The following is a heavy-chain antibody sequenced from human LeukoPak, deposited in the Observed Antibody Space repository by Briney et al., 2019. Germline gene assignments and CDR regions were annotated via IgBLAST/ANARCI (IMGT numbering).Heavy chain of an antibody. V-gene: IGHV1-2*02. Sequence: ASVEVSCKASGYTFTGYYMHWVRPAPGQGLEWMGWINPNSGGTNYAQKFQGRVTMTRDTSISTAYMELSRLRSDDTAVYYCARDYFQSALVPASGAFDIWGQGTMVTVSS. CDR3: ARDYFQSALVPASGAFDI. D-gene: IGHD3-10*01. CDR2: INPNSGGT. J-gene: IGHJ3*02. CDR1: GYTFTGYY.